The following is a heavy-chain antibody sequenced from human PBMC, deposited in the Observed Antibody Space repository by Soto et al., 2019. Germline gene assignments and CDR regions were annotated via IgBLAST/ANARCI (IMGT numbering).Heavy chain of an antibody. D-gene: IGHD2-8*01. J-gene: IGHJ4*02. Sequence: EVQLVESGEGLVQPGGSLRLSCAASGFTFSSYAMHWVRQAPGKGLEYVSAISGSGGSTYYADSVKGRFTISRDNSKNTLYLQMNSLRAEDTAVYYCAKDRQSGVYAIPDYWGQGTLVTVSS. V-gene: IGHV3-23*04. CDR2: ISGSGGST. CDR3: AKDRQSGVYAIPDY. CDR1: GFTFSSYA.